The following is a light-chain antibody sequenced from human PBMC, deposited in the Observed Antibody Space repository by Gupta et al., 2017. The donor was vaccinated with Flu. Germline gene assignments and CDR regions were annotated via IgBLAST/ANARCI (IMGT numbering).Light chain of an antibody. V-gene: IGKV3-20*01. CDR3: QQYGSSHRT. Sequence: IVLTQSPGTLSLSPGERATLSCRASQTLSSSFVGWYQQKPGQAPRFLNDGASNGTASIPGWISGGGSGTDFTPTSSRLEHDDVAVYFRQQYGSSHRTFGQGTKVEIK. CDR2: GAS. CDR1: QTLSSSF. J-gene: IGKJ1*01.